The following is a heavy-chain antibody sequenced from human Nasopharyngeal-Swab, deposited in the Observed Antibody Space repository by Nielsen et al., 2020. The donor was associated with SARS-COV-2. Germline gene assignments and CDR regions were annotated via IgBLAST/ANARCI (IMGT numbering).Heavy chain of an antibody. Sequence: AETLSRTCTGAGCTVSSSSYYWGWIRQPPGKGLEWIGSIYYSGSTYYNPSLKSRVTISVDTSKNQFSLKLSSVTAADTAVYYCVGSSWYGDYYYYYGMDVWGQGTTVTVSS. CDR3: VGSSWYGDYYYYYGMDV. V-gene: IGHV4-39*07. J-gene: IGHJ6*02. CDR1: GCTVSSSSYY. D-gene: IGHD6-13*01. CDR2: IYYSGST.